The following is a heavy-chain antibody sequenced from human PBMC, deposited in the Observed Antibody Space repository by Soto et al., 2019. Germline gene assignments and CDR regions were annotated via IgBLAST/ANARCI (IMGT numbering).Heavy chain of an antibody. D-gene: IGHD4-17*01. Sequence: LSLTCTVSGDSVSKYYWNWIRQPAGKGLEWIGRIHSTRSPNYNPSLKSRVTMSVDTSKNQFSLKLNLTSVTAADTAVYYCARSPAYGDYANLDTWGQGTLVTVSS. V-gene: IGHV4-4*07. CDR1: GDSVSKYY. CDR2: IHSTRSP. J-gene: IGHJ5*02. CDR3: ARSPAYGDYANLDT.